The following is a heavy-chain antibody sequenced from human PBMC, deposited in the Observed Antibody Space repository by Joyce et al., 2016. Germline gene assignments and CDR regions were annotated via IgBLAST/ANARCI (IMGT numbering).Heavy chain of an antibody. CDR3: ARGSKAISGEFDY. D-gene: IGHD1-26*01. Sequence: EVQLVQSGAEVKKPGESLRSSCKGSGYIFANYWTSRVRQLPGKSLEWMGTINPEDSYTNYSPSLQRHDTISTDTSSSTAYLQWSSLKASDAAIYFCARGSKAISGEFDYWGQGTLVTVSS. J-gene: IGHJ4*02. V-gene: IGHV5-10-1*03. CDR1: GYIFANYW. CDR2: INPEDSYT.